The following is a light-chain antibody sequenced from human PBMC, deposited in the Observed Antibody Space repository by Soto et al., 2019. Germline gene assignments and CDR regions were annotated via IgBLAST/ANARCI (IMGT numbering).Light chain of an antibody. CDR3: QQYGGYSWT. CDR2: RGS. CDR1: QTISSW. V-gene: IGKV1-5*03. J-gene: IGKJ1*01. Sequence: DIQMTQSPSTLSASVGDRVTITCRASQTISSWLAWYQQKPGKAPNLLIYRGSSLESGVPSRFSGSGSGTEFTLTISSLQPDDFATYYCQQYGGYSWTFGQGTKVEIK.